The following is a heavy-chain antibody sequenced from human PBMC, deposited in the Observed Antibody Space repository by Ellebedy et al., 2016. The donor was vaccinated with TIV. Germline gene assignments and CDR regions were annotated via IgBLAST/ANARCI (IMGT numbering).Heavy chain of an antibody. CDR3: ARDGTSTRFDP. Sequence: MPSETLSLTCTLSGYSISSGYFLVWVRQPPGKGLEWIGSIYHSGNTYYNPSLKSRVTISVDTSTNQFALKLSSVTAADTAVYYCARDGTSTRFDPWGQGTLVTVSS. CDR1: GYSISSGYF. CDR2: IYHSGNT. J-gene: IGHJ5*02. D-gene: IGHD2/OR15-2a*01. V-gene: IGHV4-38-2*02.